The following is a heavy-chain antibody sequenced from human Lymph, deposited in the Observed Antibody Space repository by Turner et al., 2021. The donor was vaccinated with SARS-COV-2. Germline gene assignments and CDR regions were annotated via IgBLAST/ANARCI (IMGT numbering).Heavy chain of an antibody. V-gene: IGHV1-24*01. D-gene: IGHD6-19*01. CDR1: GYTLTELS. CDR3: AIGSSKPQWLDLFWY. Sequence: QVQLVQSGAEVRKPGASVKVPCRVSGYTLTELSMHWVRQAPGKGLEWMGGFDPEDGDTTYAQKFQGRVTMTEDTSTDTPYMELSSLRSEDTAVYYCAIGSSKPQWLDLFWYWGQGTLVTVSS. CDR2: FDPEDGDT. J-gene: IGHJ4*02.